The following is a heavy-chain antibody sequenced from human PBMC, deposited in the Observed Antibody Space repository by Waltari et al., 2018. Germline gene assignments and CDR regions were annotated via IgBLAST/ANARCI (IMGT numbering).Heavy chain of an antibody. CDR2: TYYRSKWYS. Sequence: QVQLQQSGPGLVTPSQTLSLTCAISGASVSTNSATLNWTRQCPSRGLEWLGRTYYRSKWYSDYAVSVKSRITINPDTSKNQFSLQLNSVTPEDTAVYYCARQGLGGAFDYWGQGTLVTVSS. CDR1: GASVSTNSAT. J-gene: IGHJ4*02. V-gene: IGHV6-1*01. CDR3: ARQGLGGAFDY.